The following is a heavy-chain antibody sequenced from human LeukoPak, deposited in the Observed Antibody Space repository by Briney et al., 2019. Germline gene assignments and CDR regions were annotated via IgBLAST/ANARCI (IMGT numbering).Heavy chain of an antibody. Sequence: PGGSLRLSCAAAGFTFSDYYMSWIRQAPGKGLEWVSYISSSGSTIYYADSVKGRFTISRENAKNSLYLQMNSLRAEDTAVYYCARDSSPGLWFGELVHEVWFDPWGQGTLVTVSS. CDR3: ARDSSPGLWFGELVHEVWFDP. J-gene: IGHJ5*02. V-gene: IGHV3-11*01. CDR1: GFTFSDYY. D-gene: IGHD3-10*01. CDR2: ISSSGSTI.